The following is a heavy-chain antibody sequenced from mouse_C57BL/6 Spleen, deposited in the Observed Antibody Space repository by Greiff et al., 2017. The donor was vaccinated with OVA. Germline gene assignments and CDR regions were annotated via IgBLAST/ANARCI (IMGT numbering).Heavy chain of an antibody. CDR3: ARREGYYGSSYDWYFDV. CDR2: IYWDDDK. D-gene: IGHD1-1*01. J-gene: IGHJ1*03. Sequence: QVTLKVSGPGILQSSQTLSLTCSFSGFSLRTSGMGVSWIRQPSGKGLEWLAHIYWDDDKRYNPSLKSRLTISKDTSRNQVFRKITRVDTADTATYYCARREGYYGSSYDWYFDVWGTGTTVTVSS. CDR1: GFSLRTSGMG. V-gene: IGHV8-12*01.